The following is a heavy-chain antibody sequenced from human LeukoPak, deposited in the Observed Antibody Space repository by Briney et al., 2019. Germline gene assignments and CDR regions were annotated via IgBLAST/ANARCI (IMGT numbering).Heavy chain of an antibody. CDR3: ARGYSFGQYFDS. CDR1: GFTFSSYG. Sequence: GRSLRLSCAASGFTFSSYGMHWVRQAPGKGLEWVAVISYDGSNKYYADSVKGRFTISRDNSKNTLYLQMNSLRPEDTAVYYCARGYSFGQYFDSWGQGTLVTVSS. J-gene: IGHJ4*02. V-gene: IGHV3-33*05. D-gene: IGHD5-18*01. CDR2: ISYDGSNK.